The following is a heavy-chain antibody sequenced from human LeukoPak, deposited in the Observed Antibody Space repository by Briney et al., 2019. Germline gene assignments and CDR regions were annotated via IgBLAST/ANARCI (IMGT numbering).Heavy chain of an antibody. V-gene: IGHV1-69*05. CDR3: ASGIAAALAFVY. CDR2: IIPIFGTA. CDR1: GGTFSSYA. J-gene: IGHJ4*02. D-gene: IGHD6-13*01. Sequence: SEKVSCKASGGTFSSYAISWVRQAPGQGLEWMGRIIPIFGTANYAQKFQGRVTITTDESTSTAYMELSSLRSEDTAVYYCASGIAAALAFVYWGQGTLLTVSS.